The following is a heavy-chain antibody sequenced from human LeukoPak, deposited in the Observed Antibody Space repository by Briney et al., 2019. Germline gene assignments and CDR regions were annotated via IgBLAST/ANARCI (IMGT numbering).Heavy chain of an antibody. CDR3: ARFAVPAAIGGDY. J-gene: IGHJ4*02. V-gene: IGHV3-48*03. CDR1: GFTFSSHE. CDR2: ISSSGSTI. Sequence: GGSLRLSCAASGFTFSSHEMNWVRQAPGKGLEWVSYISSSGSTIYYADSVKGGFTISRDNAKNSLYLQTNSLRAEDTAVYYCARFAVPAAIGGDYWGQGTLVTVSS. D-gene: IGHD2-2*02.